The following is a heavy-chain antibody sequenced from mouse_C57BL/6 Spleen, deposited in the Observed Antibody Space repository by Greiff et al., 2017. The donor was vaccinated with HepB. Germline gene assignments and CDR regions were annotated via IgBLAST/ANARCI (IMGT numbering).Heavy chain of an antibody. CDR2: IWSGGST. CDR3: ARKGYYYGSSVYAMDY. V-gene: IGHV2-2*01. CDR1: GFSLTSYG. J-gene: IGHJ4*01. D-gene: IGHD1-1*01. Sequence: VQGVESGPGLVQPSQSLSITCTVSGFSLTSYGVHWVRQSPGKGLEWLGVIWSGGSTDYNATFISRLSISKDNSKSQVFFKMNSLQADDTAIYYCARKGYYYGSSVYAMDYWGKGTSVTVSS.